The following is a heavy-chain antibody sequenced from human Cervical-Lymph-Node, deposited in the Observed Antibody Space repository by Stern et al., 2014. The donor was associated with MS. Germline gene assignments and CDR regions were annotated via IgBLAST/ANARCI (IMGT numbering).Heavy chain of an antibody. CDR3: ATRITMVRGVNRWFDP. V-gene: IGHV3-11*01. CDR2: ISSSGSTI. J-gene: IGHJ5*02. Sequence: QVQLVQSGGGLVKPGGSLRLSCAASGFTFSDYYMSWIRQAPGKGLEWVSYISSSGSTIYYADSVKGRFTISRDNAKNSLYLQMNSLRAEDTAVYYCATRITMVRGVNRWFDPWGQGTLVTVSS. D-gene: IGHD3-10*01. CDR1: GFTFSDYY.